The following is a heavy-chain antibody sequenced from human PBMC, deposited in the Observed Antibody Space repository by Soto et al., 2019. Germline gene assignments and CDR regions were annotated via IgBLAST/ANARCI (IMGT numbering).Heavy chain of an antibody. CDR3: AKTLVAGAFDT. D-gene: IGHD2-8*02. CDR2: IYPRDSDT. V-gene: IGHV5-51*01. CDR1: GFSFTSHW. Sequence: PGESLKISCKGSGFSFTSHWIAWVRQMPGKGLECMGIIYPRDSDTRYNPSFQGQITISVDSSISTAYLQWSSLRTSDTAFYCCAKTLVAGAFDTWGQGTMVTVSS. J-gene: IGHJ3*02.